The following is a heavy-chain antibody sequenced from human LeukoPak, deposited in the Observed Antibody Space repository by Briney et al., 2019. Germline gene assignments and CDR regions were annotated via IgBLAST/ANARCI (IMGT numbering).Heavy chain of an antibody. CDR3: ARDLSSREFGG. CDR1: GFTFSSYA. Sequence: PGGSLRLSCAASGFTFSSYAMHWVRLAPGKGLEWVAVISYDGSNKYYADSVKGRFTISRDNSKNTLYLQMNSLRAEDTAVYYCARDLSSREFGGWGQGTLVTVSS. J-gene: IGHJ4*02. D-gene: IGHD3-16*01. V-gene: IGHV3-30*04. CDR2: ISYDGSNK.